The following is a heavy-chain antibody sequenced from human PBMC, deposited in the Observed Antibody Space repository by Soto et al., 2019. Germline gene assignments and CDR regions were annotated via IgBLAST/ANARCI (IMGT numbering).Heavy chain of an antibody. CDR2: IIPIFGTA. Sequence: QVQLVQSGAEVKKPGSSVKVSCKASGGTFSSYAISWVRQAPGQGLEWLGGIIPIFGTANYAQKFQGRVTITADESTSAAYMELSSLRFEDTAVYYCAILAEAGMDAFDIWGQETMVTVSS. CDR1: GGTFSSYA. V-gene: IGHV1-69*12. D-gene: IGHD6-13*01. CDR3: AILAEAGMDAFDI. J-gene: IGHJ3*02.